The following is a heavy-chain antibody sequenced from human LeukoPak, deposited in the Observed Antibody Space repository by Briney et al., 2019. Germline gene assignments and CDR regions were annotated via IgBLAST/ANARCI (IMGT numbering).Heavy chain of an antibody. Sequence: SETLSLTCAVYGGSFSGYYWSWIRQPAGRGLEWIGHIYTSGSTNSNPSLKSRVTMSVDTSKNQFSLKLSSVTAADTAVYYCARSTRVYGSGSYLAFDYWGQGTLVTVSS. CDR2: IYTSGST. CDR1: GGSFSGYY. J-gene: IGHJ4*02. V-gene: IGHV4-59*10. D-gene: IGHD3-10*01. CDR3: ARSTRVYGSGSYLAFDY.